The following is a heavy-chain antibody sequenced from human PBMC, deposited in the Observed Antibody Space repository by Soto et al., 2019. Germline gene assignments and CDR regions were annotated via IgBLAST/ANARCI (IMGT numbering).Heavy chain of an antibody. CDR3: ARVEGYCSGGSCYDDGDDAFDI. J-gene: IGHJ3*02. V-gene: IGHV4-31*03. D-gene: IGHD2-15*01. CDR2: IYYSGST. CDR1: GGSISSGGYY. Sequence: QVQLQESGPGLVKPSQTLSLTCTVSGGSISSGGYYWSWIRQHPGKGLEWIGYIYYSGSTYYNPSLKSRVTRSVGTSKNQFSLKLSSVTAADTAVYYCARVEGYCSGGSCYDDGDDAFDIWGQGTMVTVSS.